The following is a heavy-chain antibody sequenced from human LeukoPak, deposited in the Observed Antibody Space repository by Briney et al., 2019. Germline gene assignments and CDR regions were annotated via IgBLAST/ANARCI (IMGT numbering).Heavy chain of an antibody. CDR2: IYYSGTT. J-gene: IGHJ4*02. CDR3: ARGRGIAARPGLFDY. CDR1: GGSISSYY. Sequence: SETLSLTCTVSGGSISSYYWSWIRQPPGKGLEWIGYIYYSGTTKYNPSLKSRVTISVDTSKNQFSLKLSSVTAADTAVYYCARGRGIAARPGLFDYWGQGTLVTVSS. D-gene: IGHD6-6*01. V-gene: IGHV4-59*12.